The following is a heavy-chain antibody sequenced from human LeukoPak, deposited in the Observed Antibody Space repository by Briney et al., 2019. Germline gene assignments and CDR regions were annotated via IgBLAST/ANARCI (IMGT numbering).Heavy chain of an antibody. CDR2: MYYSGST. CDR1: GYSISSGYY. Sequence: SETLSLTCTVSGYSISSGYYWGWIRQPPGKGLEWIGSMYYSGSTYYNPSLKSRVTISVDTSKNQFSLKLSSVTAADTAVYYCARAKSGYYDYVWGSYRYDGPFDYWGQGTLVTVSS. D-gene: IGHD3-16*02. CDR3: ARAKSGYYDYVWGSYRYDGPFDY. V-gene: IGHV4-38-2*02. J-gene: IGHJ4*02.